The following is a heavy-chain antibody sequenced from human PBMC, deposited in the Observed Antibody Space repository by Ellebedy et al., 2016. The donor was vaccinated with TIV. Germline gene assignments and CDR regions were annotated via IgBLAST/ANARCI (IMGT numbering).Heavy chain of an antibody. J-gene: IGHJ4*02. CDR1: GFTFGRYG. CDR2: IWFDGSKE. D-gene: IGHD2-2*01. CDR3: ARPSYQLLSYYFDS. Sequence: PSETLSLTCAASGFTFGRYGMHWVRQAPGKGLEWVAVIWFDGSKEFYADSVKGRFTISRDDSKNEVFLQMSSLRAEDTAVYYCARPSYQLLSYYFDSWGQGTLVTVSS. V-gene: IGHV3-33*01.